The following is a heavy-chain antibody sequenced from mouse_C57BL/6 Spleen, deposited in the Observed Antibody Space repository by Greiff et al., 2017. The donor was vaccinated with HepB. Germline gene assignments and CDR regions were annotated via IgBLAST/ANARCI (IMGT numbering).Heavy chain of an antibody. CDR3: ASLYYGNPWFAY. D-gene: IGHD2-1*01. J-gene: IGHJ3*01. CDR2: IDPSDSYT. Sequence: QVQLQQSGAELARPGASVKLSCKASGYTFTSYWMHWVKQRPGQGLEWIGEIDPSDSYTNYNQKFKGKSTLTVDKSSSTAYMQLSSLTSEDSAVYYCASLYYGNPWFAYWGQGTLVTVSA. V-gene: IGHV1-69*01. CDR1: GYTFTSYW.